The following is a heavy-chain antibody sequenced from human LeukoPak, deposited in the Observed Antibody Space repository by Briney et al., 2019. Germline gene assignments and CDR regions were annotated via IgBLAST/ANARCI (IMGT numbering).Heavy chain of an antibody. CDR1: GFTFSSYW. D-gene: IGHD3-3*01. Sequence: GGSLRLSCAASGFTFSSYWMHWVRQAPGKGLVWVSRINSDGSSTSYADSVKGRFTISRDNAKNTLYLQMNSLRAEDTAVYYCARGIFWSGYSNGGYYFDYWGQGTLVTVSS. CDR3: ARGIFWSGYSNGGYYFDY. V-gene: IGHV3-74*01. J-gene: IGHJ4*02. CDR2: INSDGSST.